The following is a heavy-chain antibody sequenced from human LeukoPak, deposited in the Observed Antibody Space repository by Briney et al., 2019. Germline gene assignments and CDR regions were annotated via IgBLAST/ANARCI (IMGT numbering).Heavy chain of an antibody. Sequence: PSETLSLTCTVSGGSISSYYWSWIRQPPGKGLEWIGYVYYSGSTNYNPSLKSRVTISVDTSKNQFSLKLSSVTAADTAVYYCARSSITMVRGVIKSTTSWYHYYNMDVWGKGTTVTVSS. CDR1: GGSISSYY. J-gene: IGHJ6*03. V-gene: IGHV4-59*08. CDR3: ARSSITMVRGVIKSTTSWYHYYNMDV. CDR2: VYYSGST. D-gene: IGHD3-10*01.